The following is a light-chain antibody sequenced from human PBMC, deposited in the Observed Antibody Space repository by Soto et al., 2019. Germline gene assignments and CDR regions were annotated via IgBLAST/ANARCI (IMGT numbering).Light chain of an antibody. V-gene: IGKV3-11*01. J-gene: IGKJ5*01. CDR2: DAS. CDR1: QDVSRY. Sequence: ESVVTQSPATLSLSLWEIATLSCRASQDVSRYLAWYQQKPGQSPRLLIYDASNRATGVPARFSGSGSGTDFTLTISSLEPEDFAVYYCQQYNNWPPTFGQGTRLEIK. CDR3: QQYNNWPPT.